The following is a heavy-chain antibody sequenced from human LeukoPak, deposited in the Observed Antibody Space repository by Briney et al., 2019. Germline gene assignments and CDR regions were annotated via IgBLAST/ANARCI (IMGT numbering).Heavy chain of an antibody. Sequence: GASVKVSCKASGGTFISYAISWVRQAPGQGLEWMGRIIPIFGTANYAQKFQGRVTITTDESTSTAYMDLSSLRSEDTAVYYCARKRGSGVIGAFDIWGQGTMVTVSS. V-gene: IGHV1-69*05. J-gene: IGHJ3*02. D-gene: IGHD3-10*01. CDR1: GGTFISYA. CDR2: IIPIFGTA. CDR3: ARKRGSGVIGAFDI.